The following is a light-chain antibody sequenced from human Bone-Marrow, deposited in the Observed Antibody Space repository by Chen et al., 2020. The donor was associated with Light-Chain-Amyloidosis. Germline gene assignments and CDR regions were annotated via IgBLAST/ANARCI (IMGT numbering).Light chain of an antibody. CDR2: GAT. V-gene: IGKV3-20*01. J-gene: IGKJ5*01. CDR1: QSISSSF. Sequence: ESVLTQSPGTQSVSPGERVTLSCRASQSISSSFLAWYQQKPGQAPRLLIFGATSRANGIPDRFSGSGSGTDFTLTINRLEPEDFAVYYCQQYGSSITFGQGTRLDIK. CDR3: QQYGSSIT.